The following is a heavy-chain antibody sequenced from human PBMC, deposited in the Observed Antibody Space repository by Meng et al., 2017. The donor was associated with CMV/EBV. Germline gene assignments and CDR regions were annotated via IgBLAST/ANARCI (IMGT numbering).Heavy chain of an antibody. V-gene: IGHV1-18*01. CDR1: GYTFTSYG. D-gene: IGHD3-10*01. Sequence: QGQLSQSGAGVKKPGASVKVSCKASGYTFTSYGISWVRQDPGQGLEWMGWISAYNGNTNYAQKLQGRVTMTTDTSTSTAYMELRSLGSDDTAVYYCGRAWVGEEYYFDYWGQGTLVTVSS. CDR2: ISAYNGNT. J-gene: IGHJ4*02. CDR3: GRAWVGEEYYFDY.